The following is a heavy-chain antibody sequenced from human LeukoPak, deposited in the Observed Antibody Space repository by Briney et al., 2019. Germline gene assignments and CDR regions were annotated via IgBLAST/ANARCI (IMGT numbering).Heavy chain of an antibody. J-gene: IGHJ4*02. CDR1: GFTFSSYA. D-gene: IGHD3-10*01. Sequence: GGSLRLSCAASGFTFSSYAMSWVRQAPGKGLEWVSAISGSGGSTYYADSVKGRFTTSRDNSKNTLYLQMNSLRAEDTAVHYCAKNYYGSGSTLDYWGQGTLVTVSS. V-gene: IGHV3-23*01. CDR2: ISGSGGST. CDR3: AKNYYGSGSTLDY.